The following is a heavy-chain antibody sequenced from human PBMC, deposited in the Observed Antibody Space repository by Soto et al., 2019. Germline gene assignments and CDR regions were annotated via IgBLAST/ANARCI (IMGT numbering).Heavy chain of an antibody. V-gene: IGHV3-74*01. CDR2: IKRDGSTT. J-gene: IGHJ6*03. Sequence: GRPLRHSCAASGLTISDHWMHWVSQAPGKGLEWVSRIKRDGSTTNYADSVKGRFTISRDNAKNTLYLEMNSLRVEDTADYYCAREAINYYYVDVWGKGTTVTVSS. CDR1: GLTISDHW. CDR3: AREAINYYYVDV.